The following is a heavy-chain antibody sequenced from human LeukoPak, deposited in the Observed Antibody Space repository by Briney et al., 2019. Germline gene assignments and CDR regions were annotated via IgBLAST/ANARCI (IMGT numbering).Heavy chain of an antibody. CDR3: ASAITYYYDSSGYYLLDY. Sequence: SVKVSCKASGGTFSSYAISWVRQAPGQGHEWMGGIIPIIGIANYAQKFQGRVTITTDESTSTAYMELSSLRSEDTAVYYCASAITYYYDSSGYYLLDYWGQGTLVTVSS. D-gene: IGHD3-22*01. J-gene: IGHJ4*02. CDR1: GGTFSSYA. CDR2: IIPIIGIA. V-gene: IGHV1-69*05.